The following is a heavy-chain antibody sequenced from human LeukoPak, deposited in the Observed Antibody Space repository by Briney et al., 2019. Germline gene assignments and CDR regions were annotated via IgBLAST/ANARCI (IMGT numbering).Heavy chain of an antibody. CDR1: GFTVSGDY. CDR2: LYYGVST. CDR3: ARGRQNYGDYPY. J-gene: IGHJ4*02. V-gene: IGHV3-53*01. Sequence: GGSLRLSCVASGFTVSGDYISWFRQAPGKGLEWVSVLYYGVSTFYKDSVKGRFTTSGDKFKNTVYLQMNSLRAEDTAVYYCARGRQNYGDYPYWGQGTLVTVSS. D-gene: IGHD4-17*01.